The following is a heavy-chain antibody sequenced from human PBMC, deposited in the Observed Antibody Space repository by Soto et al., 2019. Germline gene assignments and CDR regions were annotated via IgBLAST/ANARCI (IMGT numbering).Heavy chain of an antibody. Sequence: PSQTLSLTCAISGDSVSSNSAAWNWIRQSPSRGLEWLGRTYYRSKWYNDYAVSVKSRITINPDTSKNQFSLQLNSVTPEDTAVYYCARSPLVRSTVQYYYYYMDVWGKGTTVTVSS. CDR2: TYYRSKWYN. V-gene: IGHV6-1*01. D-gene: IGHD2-2*01. CDR1: GDSVSSNSAA. CDR3: ARSPLVRSTVQYYYYYMDV. J-gene: IGHJ6*03.